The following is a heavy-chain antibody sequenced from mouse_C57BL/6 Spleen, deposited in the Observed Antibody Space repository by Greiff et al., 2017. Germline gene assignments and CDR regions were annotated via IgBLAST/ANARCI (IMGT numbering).Heavy chain of an antibody. J-gene: IGHJ2*01. CDR1: GYTFTDHT. CDR3: AREKLAGYYFDY. D-gene: IGHD4-1*01. V-gene: IGHV1-78*01. CDR2: IYPRDGST. Sequence: LVKPEASVKISCKVSGYTFTDHTIHWMKQRPEQGLEWIGYIYPRDGSTKYNEKFKGKATLTADKSSSTAYMQLNSLTSEDSAVYFCAREKLAGYYFDYWGQGTTLTVSS.